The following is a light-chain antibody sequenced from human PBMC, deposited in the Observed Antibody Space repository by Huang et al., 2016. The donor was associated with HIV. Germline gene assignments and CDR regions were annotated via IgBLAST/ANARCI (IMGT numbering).Light chain of an antibody. Sequence: ENLMTQSPSTLSVSPGASATLSCRASQSVFKNLAWYQQKPGQAPKLLIKGSSSRAAGIPARFSGSGAGTDFTLTISSLQSEDFAVYYCQQYNTSPRTFGQGTKVEV. V-gene: IGKV3-15*01. CDR3: QQYNTSPRT. J-gene: IGKJ1*01. CDR2: GSS. CDR1: QSVFKN.